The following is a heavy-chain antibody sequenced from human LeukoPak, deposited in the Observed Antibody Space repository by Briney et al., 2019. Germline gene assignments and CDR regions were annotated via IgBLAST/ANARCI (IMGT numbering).Heavy chain of an antibody. CDR3: AKGGWAHDAFDI. J-gene: IGHJ3*02. CDR2: ISGSGGST. Sequence: PGGSLRLSCAASGFTLSSYAMSWIRQAPGKGLEWVSAISGSGGSTYYAASVKGRLTISRDNSKNTLYLQMNSLRAEDTAVYYCAKGGWAHDAFDIWGQGTMVTVSS. D-gene: IGHD6-19*01. CDR1: GFTLSSYA. V-gene: IGHV3-23*01.